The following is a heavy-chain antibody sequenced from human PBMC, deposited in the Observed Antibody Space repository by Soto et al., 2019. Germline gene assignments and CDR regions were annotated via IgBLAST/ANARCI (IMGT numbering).Heavy chain of an antibody. V-gene: IGHV4-31*03. Sequence: QVQLQESGPGLVKPSQTLSLTCTVSGGSISSGGYYWSWIRQHPGKGLEWIGYIYYSGSTYYNPSLKSRVTIAVDTSKNQFSLKLSSVTAADTAVYYCARGQGRQWLYYFDYWGQGTLVTVSS. CDR2: IYYSGST. D-gene: IGHD6-19*01. CDR3: ARGQGRQWLYYFDY. J-gene: IGHJ4*02. CDR1: GGSISSGGYY.